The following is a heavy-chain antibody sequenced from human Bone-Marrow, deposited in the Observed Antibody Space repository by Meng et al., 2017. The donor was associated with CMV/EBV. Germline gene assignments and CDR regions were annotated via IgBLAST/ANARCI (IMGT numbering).Heavy chain of an antibody. V-gene: IGHV4-34*01. Sequence: GSLRLSCAVYGGSFSGYYWSWIRQPPGKGLEWIGEINHSGSTNYNPSLKSRVTISVDTSKNQFSLKLSSVTAADTAVYYCARDYSFLVGATEAFDIWGQGTMVTVSS. CDR3: ARDYSFLVGATEAFDI. CDR2: INHSGST. CDR1: GGSFSGYY. J-gene: IGHJ3*02. D-gene: IGHD1-26*01.